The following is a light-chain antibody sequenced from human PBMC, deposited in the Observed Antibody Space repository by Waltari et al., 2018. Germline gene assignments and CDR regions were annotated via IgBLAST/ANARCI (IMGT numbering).Light chain of an antibody. CDR3: QQSYTAPRYS. CDR1: ESISKY. Sequence: DIQMTQSPSSLPASVGDRVTTTCRASESISKYVNWYQQKPGRAPNLLIYGASTLRSGVPSRFSGGGSGTEFTLTINTLQSEDSAVYYCQQSYTAPRYSFGQGTKLEI. CDR2: GAS. V-gene: IGKV1-39*01. J-gene: IGKJ2*03.